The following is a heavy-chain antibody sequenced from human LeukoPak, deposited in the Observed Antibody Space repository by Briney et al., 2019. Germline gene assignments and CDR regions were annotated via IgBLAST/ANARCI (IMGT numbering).Heavy chain of an antibody. CDR1: GFTFSNYF. J-gene: IGHJ3*02. V-gene: IGHV3-30-3*01. CDR3: ARERQDTVIHSGAFDI. CDR2: IASDGSHT. D-gene: IGHD2-21*02. Sequence: PGRSLRLSCAASGFTFSNYFMHRVRQAPGKGLEWVADIASDGSHTFYVESVKGRFTISRDNSKNTLYLQMNSLGPEDTAVYFCARERQDTVIHSGAFDIWGQGTMVTVCS.